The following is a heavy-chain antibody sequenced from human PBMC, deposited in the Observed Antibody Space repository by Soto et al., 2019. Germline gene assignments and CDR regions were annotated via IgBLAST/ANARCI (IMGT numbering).Heavy chain of an antibody. CDR1: GFTFSTFS. D-gene: IGHD4-17*01. J-gene: IGHJ4*02. CDR2: ISGSGDYT. Sequence: VQLLESGGGLVQPGGSLRLSCEASGFTFSTFSMSWVRQSPGKGLEWVSAISGSGDYTYNADSVKGRFTLSRDNSKNTLYLQMKNLRAEETAIYYCAKDSAGNGDYEGLFDYWGQGTLVTVSS. CDR3: AKDSAGNGDYEGLFDY. V-gene: IGHV3-23*01.